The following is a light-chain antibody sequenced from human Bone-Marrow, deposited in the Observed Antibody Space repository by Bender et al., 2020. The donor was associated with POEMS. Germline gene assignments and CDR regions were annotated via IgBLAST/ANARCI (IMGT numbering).Light chain of an antibody. V-gene: IGLV2-14*03. CDR2: DVS. J-gene: IGLJ2*01. CDR1: RSDVGGYNY. CDR3: SSYTGSSTLVV. Sequence: QSALTQPPSASGSPGQSVTISCTGTRSDVGGYNYVTWYQHHPGKAPKLIIYDVSYRPSGISSRFSGSKSGSTASLTISGLQTEDEADYYCSSYTGSSTLVVFGGGTKLAVL.